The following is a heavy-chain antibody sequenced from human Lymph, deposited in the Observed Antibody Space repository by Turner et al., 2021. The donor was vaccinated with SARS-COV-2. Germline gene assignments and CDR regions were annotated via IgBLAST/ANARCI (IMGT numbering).Heavy chain of an antibody. CDR3: ARQPRVYSGSYAGAFDI. CDR1: GAPTSSSTYY. V-gene: IGHV4-39*01. J-gene: IGHJ3*02. Sequence: QLQLQDSAPGLVNPPETLSPPCPVPGAPTSSSTYYWGWIRQPPGKGQEWIGNSYYSESANYNQSLKSRVTVSVDTAKYQFSLKLRSVTAADTAVYDCARQPRVYSGSYAGAFDIWGQGTMVTVSS. CDR2: SYYSESA. D-gene: IGHD1-26*01.